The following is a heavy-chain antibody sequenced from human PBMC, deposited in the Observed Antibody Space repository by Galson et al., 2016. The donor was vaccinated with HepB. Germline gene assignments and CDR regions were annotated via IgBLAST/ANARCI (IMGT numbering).Heavy chain of an antibody. D-gene: IGHD5-12*01. CDR3: ARDLILASYPRAFDV. Sequence: ETLSLTCSVSGDSIGRYYWSWIRQAPGKGLEWIGYIYNSGKTNYNPSLKSRVTISVDTSKNQFSLKLTSVTAADTALYFCARDLILASYPRAFDVWGHGTMVTVSS. CDR2: IYNSGKT. J-gene: IGHJ3*01. V-gene: IGHV4-59*01. CDR1: GDSIGRYY.